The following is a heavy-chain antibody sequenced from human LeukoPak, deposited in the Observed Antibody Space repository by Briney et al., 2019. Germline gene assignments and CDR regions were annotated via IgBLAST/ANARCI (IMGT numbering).Heavy chain of an antibody. V-gene: IGHV1-2*02. Sequence: ASVKVSCKASGYSFTGYYMHWVRQAPGQGLEWMGWINPNSGGTNYAQKFQGRVTMTRDTPISTAYMELSRLRSDDTAVYYCARRYYYDNSGYSFDYWGQRTLVIVSS. CDR1: GYSFTGYY. CDR2: INPNSGGT. CDR3: ARRYYYDNSGYSFDY. D-gene: IGHD3-22*01. J-gene: IGHJ4*02.